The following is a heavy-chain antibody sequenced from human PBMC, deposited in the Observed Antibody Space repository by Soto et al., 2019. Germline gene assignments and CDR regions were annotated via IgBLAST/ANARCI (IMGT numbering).Heavy chain of an antibody. Sequence: QVQLVQSGAEVKKPGASVKVSCKASGYTFTSYDINWVRQATGQGLEWMGWMNPNSGNTGYAQKFQGRVTMTRSMSMSTAYMDLSSLRSEYTAVYYCARPLYGDNVDYWSQGTLVTVSS. J-gene: IGHJ4*02. CDR1: GYTFTSYD. CDR3: ARPLYGDNVDY. V-gene: IGHV1-8*01. CDR2: MNPNSGNT. D-gene: IGHD4-17*01.